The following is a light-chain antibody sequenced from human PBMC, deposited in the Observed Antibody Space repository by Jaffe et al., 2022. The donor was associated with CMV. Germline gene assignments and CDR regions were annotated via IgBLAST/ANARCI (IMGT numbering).Light chain of an antibody. CDR2: RVS. V-gene: IGKV2-30*02. J-gene: IGKJ1*01. CDR1: QSLVHSAGNTY. CDR3: MQGTLWWT. Sequence: DIVMTQSPLSLSVTLGQPASISCRSSQSLVHSAGNTYLTWFQQRPGHSPRRLIYRVSERDSGVPDRFSGSGSGTDFTLKISRVEAEDVGVYYCMQGTLWWTFGQGTKVEIK.